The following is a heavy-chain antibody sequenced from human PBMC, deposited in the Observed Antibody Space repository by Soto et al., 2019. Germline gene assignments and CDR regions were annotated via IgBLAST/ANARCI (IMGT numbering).Heavy chain of an antibody. D-gene: IGHD3-10*01. V-gene: IGHV5-51*01. CDR2: SYPGDSDT. CDR3: ARPQDYYGSGCYCARSYYNGMDF. CDR1: GYSFTSYW. J-gene: IGHJ6*02. Sequence: PVESLKISCKGSGYSFTSYWIGGLRQMPGKGLGWMGISYPGDSDTRYSPSFQGPVTISADQSISTAYLQCSSLNAPDTAMYYCARPQDYYGSGCYCARSYYNGMDFWGQGTTVTVSS.